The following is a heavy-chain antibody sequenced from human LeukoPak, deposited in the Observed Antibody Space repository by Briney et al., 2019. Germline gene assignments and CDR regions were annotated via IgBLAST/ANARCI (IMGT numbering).Heavy chain of an antibody. J-gene: IGHJ5*02. CDR3: ARDPLSPEP. V-gene: IGHV3-48*01. CDR1: GFTFSSYN. Sequence: GGSLRLSCAASGFTFSSYNMIWVRQAPGKGLEWVSSINGRGGLIYYADSVKGRFTISRDNSKDTLFLQMESLRIEDTAVYYCARDPLSPEPWGQGTLVTVSS. CDR2: INGRGGLI.